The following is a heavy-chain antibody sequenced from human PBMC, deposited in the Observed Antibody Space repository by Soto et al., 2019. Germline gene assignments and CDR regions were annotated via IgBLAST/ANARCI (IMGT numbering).Heavy chain of an antibody. CDR2: IYYSGST. J-gene: IGHJ5*02. D-gene: IGHD6-6*01. V-gene: IGHV4-30-4*02. CDR1: GCSISSGDYY. CDR3: ARVGQLVMRQKGGFGH. Sequence: TVSVNSAVPGCSISSGDYYWSWIRQPPGKGLEWIGYIYYSGSTYYNPSLKSRVTISVDTSKNQFSLKLSSVTAADTAVYYCARVGQLVMRQKGGFGHWGQGTLVTLS.